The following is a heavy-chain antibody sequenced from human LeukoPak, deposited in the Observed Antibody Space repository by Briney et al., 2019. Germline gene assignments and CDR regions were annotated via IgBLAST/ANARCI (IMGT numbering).Heavy chain of an antibody. CDR2: ISGSCGTR. CDR3: ARVVPPTDYGSGSYFWDPYYFDY. CDR1: GNTLKNYE. D-gene: IGHD3-10*01. V-gene: IGHV3-48*03. J-gene: IGHJ4*02. Sequence: PGGSLRLSCAVSGNTLKNYEMNWVRQAPPKGLEWVSYISGSCGTRYYADSVKGRFTISRDDSKNTLYLQMNSLGAEDTAVYYCARVVPPTDYGSGSYFWDPYYFDYWGQGTLVTVSS.